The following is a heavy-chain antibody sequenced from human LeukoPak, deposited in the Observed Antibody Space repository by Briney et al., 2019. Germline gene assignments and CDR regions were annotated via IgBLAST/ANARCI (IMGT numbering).Heavy chain of an antibody. CDR2: IYYSGST. CDR3: ARDLAVAGTGY. J-gene: IGHJ4*02. Sequence: SETLSLTCTVSGGSISSSSYYWGWIRQPPGKGLEWIGSIYYSGSTYYNPSLKSRVTISVDTSKNQFSLKLSSVTAADTAVYYCARDLAVAGTGYWGQGTLVTVSS. V-gene: IGHV4-39*07. CDR1: GGSISSSSYY. D-gene: IGHD6-19*01.